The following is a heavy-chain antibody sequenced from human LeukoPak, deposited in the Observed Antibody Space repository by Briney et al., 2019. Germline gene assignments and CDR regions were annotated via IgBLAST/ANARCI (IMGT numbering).Heavy chain of an antibody. CDR2: INPNSGGT. CDR3: ARDPRAGIVYYYYYMDV. J-gene: IGHJ6*03. CDR1: GYTFTGYY. Sequence: ASVTVSCKASGYTFTGYYMHWVRQAPGQGLEWMGWINPNSGGTNYAQKFQGRVTMTRDTSISTAYMELSRLRSDDTAVYYCARDPRAGIVYYYYYMDVWGKGTTVTISS. V-gene: IGHV1-2*02. D-gene: IGHD1-26*01.